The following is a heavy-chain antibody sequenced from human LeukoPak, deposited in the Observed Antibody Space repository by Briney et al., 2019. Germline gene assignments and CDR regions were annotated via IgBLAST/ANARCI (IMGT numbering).Heavy chain of an antibody. CDR1: GGTFSSYA. V-gene: IGHV1-69*13. CDR2: IIPIFGTA. CDR3: ARVIVRPSAADY. D-gene: IGHD3-22*01. J-gene: IGHJ4*02. Sequence: SVKVSCKASGGTFSSYAISWVRQAPGQGLEWMGGIIPIFGTANYAQKFQGRVTITADESTSTAYMELSSLRSEDTAVYYCARVIVRPSAADYWGQGTLVTVSS.